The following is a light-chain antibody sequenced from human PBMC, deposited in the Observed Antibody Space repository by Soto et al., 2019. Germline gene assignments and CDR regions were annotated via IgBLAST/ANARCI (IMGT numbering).Light chain of an antibody. CDR1: QSIMTW. Sequence: DIQMTQSPSTLSASVGDRVTITCRARQSIMTWLAWYQQKPGKAPKLLIYDASSLESGVPSRFSGSGSGTEFTLTIISLQPDDFATYYCQQYNSYSRTFGQGSKVEIK. CDR2: DAS. V-gene: IGKV1-5*01. J-gene: IGKJ1*01. CDR3: QQYNSYSRT.